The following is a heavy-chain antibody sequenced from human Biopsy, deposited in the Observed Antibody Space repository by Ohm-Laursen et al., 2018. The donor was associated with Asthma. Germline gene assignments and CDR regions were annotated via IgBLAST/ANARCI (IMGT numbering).Heavy chain of an antibody. J-gene: IGHJ6*02. V-gene: IGHV3-30*03. CDR2: ISYDGSNK. D-gene: IGHD2-21*02. CDR1: GFTFSRYG. Sequence: SLRLSCAASGFTFSRYGMHWVRQAPGKGLEWVAVISYDGSNKYYGDSVQGRFTISRDNSKNTLYLQMNSLRAEDTAVYYCASYEVVTSILPLGVWGQGTTVTVSS. CDR3: ASYEVVTSILPLGV.